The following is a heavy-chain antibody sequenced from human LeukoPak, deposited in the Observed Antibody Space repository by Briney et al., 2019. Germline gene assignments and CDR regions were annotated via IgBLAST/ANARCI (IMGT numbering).Heavy chain of an antibody. J-gene: IGHJ4*02. Sequence: PGGSLRLSCAASGFTFSSYAMSWVRQAPGKGLEWVSAISGSGGSTYYADPVKGRFTVSRDNSKNTLYLQMNSLRVEDTAVYYCARDLWVGYWGQGTLVTVSS. CDR1: GFTFSSYA. CDR3: ARDLWVGY. CDR2: ISGSGGST. V-gene: IGHV3-23*01. D-gene: IGHD3-10*01.